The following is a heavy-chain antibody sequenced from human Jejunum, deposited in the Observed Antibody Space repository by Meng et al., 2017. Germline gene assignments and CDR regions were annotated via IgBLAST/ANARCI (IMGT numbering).Heavy chain of an antibody. J-gene: IGHJ3*02. Sequence: GESLKISCTGSGFRFGDFALSWVRQAPGKGLECVGFIRSIAYGGTAEYAASVKGRFSISRDDSKSIAYLQMNSLKSEDTAKYYCSRVGSSGWYFVGSFDIWGQGTVVTVSS. V-gene: IGHV3-49*04. D-gene: IGHD6-19*01. CDR2: IRSIAYGGTA. CDR1: GFRFGDFA. CDR3: SRVGSSGWYFVGSFDI.